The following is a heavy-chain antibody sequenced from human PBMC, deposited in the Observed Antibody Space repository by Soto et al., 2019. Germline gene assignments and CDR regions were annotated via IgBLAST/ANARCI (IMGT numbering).Heavy chain of an antibody. D-gene: IGHD4-17*01. CDR3: ARPALDYGGNSNWFDP. CDR1: GGTFSSYA. J-gene: IGHJ5*02. CDR2: IIPIFGTA. Sequence: SVKVSCKASGGTFSSYAISWVRQAPGQGLEWIGGIIPIFGTANYAQKFQGRVTITADKSTSTAYMELSSLRSEDTAVYYCARPALDYGGNSNWFDPWGQGTLVTVSS. V-gene: IGHV1-69*06.